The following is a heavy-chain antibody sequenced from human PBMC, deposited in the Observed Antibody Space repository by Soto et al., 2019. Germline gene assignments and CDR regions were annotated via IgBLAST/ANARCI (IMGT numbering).Heavy chain of an antibody. CDR3: AREPYYYGSGSSPFDY. CDR1: VFTFSSYS. V-gene: IGHV3-21*01. D-gene: IGHD3-10*01. Sequence: WGSRRLSCSASVFTFSSYSINWVRQAPGKGLEWVSSISSSSSYIYYADSVKGRFTISRDNAKNSLYLQMNSLRAEDTAVYYCAREPYYYGSGSSPFDYWGQGTLVTVSS. J-gene: IGHJ4*02. CDR2: ISSSSSYI.